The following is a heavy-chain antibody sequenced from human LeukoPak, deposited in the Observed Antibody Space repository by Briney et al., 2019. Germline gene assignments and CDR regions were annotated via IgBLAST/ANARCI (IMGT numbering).Heavy chain of an antibody. CDR3: AREQPGYSSGWQFHFDY. CDR1: GGSISSYY. CDR2: IYTSGST. V-gene: IGHV4-4*07. D-gene: IGHD6-19*01. Sequence: SETLSLTCTVSGGSISSYYWSWIRQPAGKGLEWIGRIYTSGSTNYNPSLKSRVTISVDTSKNQFSLKLSSVTAADTAVYYCAREQPGYSSGWQFHFDYWGQGTLVTVSS. J-gene: IGHJ4*02.